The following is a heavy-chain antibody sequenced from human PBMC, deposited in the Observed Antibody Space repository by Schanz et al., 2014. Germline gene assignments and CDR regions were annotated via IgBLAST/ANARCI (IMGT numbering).Heavy chain of an antibody. V-gene: IGHV1-46*01. D-gene: IGHD3-16*01. CDR1: GYTFTSYY. Sequence: QVQLVQSGAEVKKPGASVKVSCEASGYTFTSYYIHWVRQAPGQGLEWMGIVNPGRGSTSVAQRFQGRVTMTKNTSITTDYLELSSLRTGDTTVYYCTKGRTFGRWGQGTLVTVSS. J-gene: IGHJ4*02. CDR2: VNPGRGST. CDR3: TKGRTFGR.